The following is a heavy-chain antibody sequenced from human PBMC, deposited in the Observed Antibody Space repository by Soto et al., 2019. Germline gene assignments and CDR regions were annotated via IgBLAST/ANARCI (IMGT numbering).Heavy chain of an antibody. Sequence: RLSCAASGFTFSSYSMNWVRQAPGKGLEWVSYISSSSSTIYYADSVKGRFTISRDNAKNSLYLQMHSLRDEDTAVYYCAREGWPLLQTGMDVWGQGTTVTVSS. D-gene: IGHD2-15*01. CDR3: AREGWPLLQTGMDV. V-gene: IGHV3-48*02. J-gene: IGHJ6*02. CDR2: ISSSSSTI. CDR1: GFTFSSYS.